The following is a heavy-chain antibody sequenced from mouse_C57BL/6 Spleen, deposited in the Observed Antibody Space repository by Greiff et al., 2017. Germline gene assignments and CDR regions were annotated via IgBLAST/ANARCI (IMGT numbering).Heavy chain of an antibody. J-gene: IGHJ2*01. D-gene: IGHD1-1*01. CDR3: ARTYYGSSPYYFDY. CDR1: GYSFTGYY. Sequence: EVQLQQSGPELVKPGASVKISCKASGYSFTGYYMNWVKQSPEKSLEWIGEINPSTGGTTYNPKFKAKATLTVDKSSSTAYMQLKSLTSEDSAVYYCARTYYGSSPYYFDYWGQGTTLTVSS. CDR2: INPSTGGT. V-gene: IGHV1-42*01.